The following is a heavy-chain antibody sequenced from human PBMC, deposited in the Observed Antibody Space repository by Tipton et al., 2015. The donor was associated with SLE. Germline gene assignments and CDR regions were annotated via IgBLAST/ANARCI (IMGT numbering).Heavy chain of an antibody. CDR3: AREGAIAANWFDP. CDR1: GFIFSNYA. D-gene: IGHD2-21*01. J-gene: IGHJ5*02. V-gene: IGHV3-23*01. Sequence: SLRLSCAASGFIFSNYAMTWVRQTPGKGLEWVSSIRGSGATTYYAESVKGRFTISRDNSKNTVSLQMDSLRVEDTAEYYCAREGAIAANWFDPWGQGALVTVSS. CDR2: IRGSGATT.